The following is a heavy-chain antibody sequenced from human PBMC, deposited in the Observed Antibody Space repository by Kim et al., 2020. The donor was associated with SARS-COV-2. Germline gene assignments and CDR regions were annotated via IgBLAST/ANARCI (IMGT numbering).Heavy chain of an antibody. D-gene: IGHD3-10*01. Sequence: SVKVSCKASGGTFSSYAISWVRQAPGQGLEWMGRIIPILGIANYAQKFQGRVTITADKSTSTAYMELSSLRSEDTAVYYCARDRGEGVVDYWGQGTLVTVSS. CDR2: IIPILGIA. CDR1: GGTFSSYA. V-gene: IGHV1-69*04. CDR3: ARDRGEGVVDY. J-gene: IGHJ4*02.